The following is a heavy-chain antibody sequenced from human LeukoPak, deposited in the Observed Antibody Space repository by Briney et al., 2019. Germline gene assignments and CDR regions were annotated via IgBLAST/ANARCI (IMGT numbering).Heavy chain of an antibody. J-gene: IGHJ4*02. V-gene: IGHV3-66*04. Sequence: PGGSLRLSCAASGVTLSSNYMSWVRQAPGKGLEWVSVIYSGGSTYYADSVNGRFTISRDNSKNPLYLQMNSLRAEDTAVYYCARPYSGYVDCRGQGTLVTVSS. D-gene: IGHD5-12*01. CDR2: IYSGGST. CDR1: GVTLSSNY. CDR3: ARPYSGYVDC.